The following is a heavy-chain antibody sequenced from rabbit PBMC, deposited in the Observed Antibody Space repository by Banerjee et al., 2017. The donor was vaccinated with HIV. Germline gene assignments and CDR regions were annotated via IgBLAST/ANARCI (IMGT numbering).Heavy chain of an antibody. D-gene: IGHD1-1*01. J-gene: IGHJ2*01. Sequence: QSLEESGGDLVKPGASLTLTCTASGFSFSSGYDMCWVRQAPGKGLEWIAYIYPDYDDTDYASWVNGRFTISFDNAQNTVDLKMTSLTAADTATYFCAIYAVHGYLRLWGPGTLVTVS. V-gene: IGHV1S40*01. CDR3: AIYAVHGYLRL. CDR2: IYPDYDDT. CDR1: GFSFSSGYD.